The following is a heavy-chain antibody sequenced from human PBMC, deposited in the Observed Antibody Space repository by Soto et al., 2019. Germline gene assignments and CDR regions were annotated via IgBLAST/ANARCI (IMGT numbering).Heavy chain of an antibody. CDR3: ARLEGLATISYYFDF. J-gene: IGHJ4*02. V-gene: IGHV4-39*01. Sequence: QLQLQESGPGLVKPSEALSLTCSVSGGSISSSSYYWGWILQPPGKGLEWIGSIYYSGSTYYNPSLKSRVTISIDKSKNQFSLKLSSLTAADTAVYYCARLEGLATISYYFDFWGQGTLVTVSS. D-gene: IGHD3-9*01. CDR2: IYYSGST. CDR1: GGSISSSSYY.